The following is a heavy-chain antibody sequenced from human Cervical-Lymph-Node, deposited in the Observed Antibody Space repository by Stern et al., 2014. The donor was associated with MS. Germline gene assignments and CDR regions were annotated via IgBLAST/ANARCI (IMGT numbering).Heavy chain of an antibody. CDR1: GGTFSNYA. Sequence: QMQLVQSGAEVKKPGSSVKVSCKASGGTFSNYAINWVRQAPGQGLEWMGGIMPIFGTANYEQKFQGRVTITADKSTSTAYMELSSLISEDTAVYYCAREMDGFDIWGQGTMVTVSS. J-gene: IGHJ3*02. CDR3: AREMDGFDI. V-gene: IGHV1-69*06. CDR2: IMPIFGTA.